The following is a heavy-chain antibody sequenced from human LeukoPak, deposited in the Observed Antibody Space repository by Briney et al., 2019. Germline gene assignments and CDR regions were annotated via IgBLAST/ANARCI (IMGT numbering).Heavy chain of an antibody. D-gene: IGHD3-10*01. V-gene: IGHV3-48*01. Sequence: PGGSLRLSCAASGFTFSSYSMNWVRQAPGKGLEWVSYISSSTTTTYHADSVKGRFTISRDNSKNTLYLQMDSLRAEDTAVYYCAKDSFRGTARGKAFDIWGQGTMVTVSS. CDR2: ISSSTTTT. CDR1: GFTFSSYS. CDR3: AKDSFRGTARGKAFDI. J-gene: IGHJ3*02.